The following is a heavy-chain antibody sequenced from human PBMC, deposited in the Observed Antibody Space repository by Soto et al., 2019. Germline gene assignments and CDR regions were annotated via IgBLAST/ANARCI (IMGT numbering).Heavy chain of an antibody. CDR1: GYTFSSYA. CDR3: ARHDPLTTVTSSPGNLDY. J-gene: IGHJ4*02. V-gene: IGHV1-3*01. CDR2: INAGNGNT. D-gene: IGHD4-17*01. Sequence: ASVKVSCKAAGYTFSSYAMHWVRQAPGQRLEWMGWINAGNGNTKYSQKFQGRVTITRDTSASTAYMELSSLRSEDTAVYYCARHDPLTTVTSSPGNLDYWGQGTLVTVSS.